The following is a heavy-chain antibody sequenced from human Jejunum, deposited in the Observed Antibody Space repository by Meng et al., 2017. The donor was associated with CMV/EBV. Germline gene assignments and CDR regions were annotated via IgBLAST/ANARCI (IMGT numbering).Heavy chain of an antibody. V-gene: IGHV3-20*03. CDR3: ARARSSGWYGGANY. J-gene: IGHJ4*02. Sequence: GFTFDDYGMSWVRQAPGKGLEWVSGINWNGGSTGYADSVKGRFTISRDNAKNSLYLQMNSPRAEDTALYYCARARSSGWYGGANYWGQGTLVTVSS. CDR1: GFTFDDYG. D-gene: IGHD6-19*01. CDR2: INWNGGST.